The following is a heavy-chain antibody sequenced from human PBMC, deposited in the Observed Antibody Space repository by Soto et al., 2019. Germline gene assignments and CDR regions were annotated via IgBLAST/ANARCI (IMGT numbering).Heavy chain of an antibody. Sequence: SETLSLTCAVSGGSISSGGYSWSWIRQPPGKGLEWIGYIYHSGSTYYNPSLKSRVTISADTSKNQVSLKLTSVTAADTAVYYCARDHPHSYGIYYFDYWGQGTLVTVSS. J-gene: IGHJ4*02. D-gene: IGHD5-18*01. CDR1: GGSISSGGYS. CDR2: IYHSGST. V-gene: IGHV4-30-2*01. CDR3: ARDHPHSYGIYYFDY.